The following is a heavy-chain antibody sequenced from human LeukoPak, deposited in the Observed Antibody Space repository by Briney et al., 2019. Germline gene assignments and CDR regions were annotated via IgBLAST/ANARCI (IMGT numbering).Heavy chain of an antibody. CDR2: IYHSGSN. V-gene: IGHV4-38-2*01. CDR3: ASHGRKYHLPLFDY. CDR1: GYSISSDYY. J-gene: IGHJ4*02. D-gene: IGHD2-2*01. Sequence: SETLSLTCAVSGYSISSDYYWGWIRQPPGKRLEWIGSIYHSGSNYYNPSLKSRVTISIDTSKNQFSLQLSSVTAADTAVYYCASHGRKYHLPLFDYWGQGTLVTVSS.